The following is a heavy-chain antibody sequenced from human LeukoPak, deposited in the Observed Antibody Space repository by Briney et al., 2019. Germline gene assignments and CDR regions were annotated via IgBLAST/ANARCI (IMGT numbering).Heavy chain of an antibody. D-gene: IGHD1-7*01. CDR3: APTYNWNYFGVDY. V-gene: IGHV3-30-3*01. Sequence: GGSLRLSCAASGFTFSSYAMHWVRQAPGKGLEWVAVISYDGNNKYYADSVKGRFTISRDNSKNTLYLQMNSLRAEDTAVYYCAPTYNWNYFGVDYWGQGTLVTVSS. J-gene: IGHJ4*02. CDR1: GFTFSSYA. CDR2: ISYDGNNK.